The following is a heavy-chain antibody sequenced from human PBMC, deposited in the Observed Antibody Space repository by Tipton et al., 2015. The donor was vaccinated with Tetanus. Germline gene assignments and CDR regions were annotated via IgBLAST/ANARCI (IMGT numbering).Heavy chain of an antibody. Sequence: TLSLTCIVSGGSISSGTYYWDWIRQPPGKGLEWIGNIYYNGNTLQNPSLKSRVTISLDKSKNQFSLKLRSVTAADTGVYYCARLKSQGPNGLNWLDPWGRGTPVTVSS. CDR3: ARLKSQGPNGLNWLDP. J-gene: IGHJ5*02. V-gene: IGHV4-39*01. CDR1: GGSISSGTYY. CDR2: IYYNGNT. D-gene: IGHD3/OR15-3a*01.